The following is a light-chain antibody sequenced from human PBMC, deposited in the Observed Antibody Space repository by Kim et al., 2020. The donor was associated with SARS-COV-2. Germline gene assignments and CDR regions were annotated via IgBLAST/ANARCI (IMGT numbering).Light chain of an antibody. Sequence: EIVLTQSPGTLSLSPGETATLSCRASQIVTSTYLGWYQQKPGQAPRLIMYDVYSRATGIPARFSGSGSGTDFTLTISRLEPEDFAVYYCQQYGGSPYTFGQGTKLEI. CDR2: DVY. CDR1: QIVTSTY. J-gene: IGKJ2*01. CDR3: QQYGGSPYT. V-gene: IGKV3-20*01.